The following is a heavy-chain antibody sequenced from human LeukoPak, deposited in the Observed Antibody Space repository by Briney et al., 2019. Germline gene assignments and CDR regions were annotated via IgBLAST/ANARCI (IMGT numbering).Heavy chain of an antibody. CDR3: ARDHTGYGRFDY. V-gene: IGHV4-31*03. Sequence: SETLSLTCTVSGGSLISGGFYWSWIRQHPEKGLEWIGYIYYTGTTYYNPTLKSRLTISVDTSKNHFSLNLNSLNGADTAVYYCARDHTGYGRFDYWGQGALVTVSS. J-gene: IGHJ4*02. CDR1: GGSLISGGFY. CDR2: IYYTGTT. D-gene: IGHD5-12*01.